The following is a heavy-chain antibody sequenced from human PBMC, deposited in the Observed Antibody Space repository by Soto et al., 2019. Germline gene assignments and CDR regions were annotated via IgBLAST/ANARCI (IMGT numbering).Heavy chain of an antibody. CDR2: IIPIVGIA. CDR3: ARGPVVVVGASYYFDY. D-gene: IGHD2-15*01. J-gene: IGHJ4*02. Sequence: QIQLVQSGAEVKKPGSSVKVSCKASGGTFSSHTFSWVRQAPGQGVEWMGRIIPIVGIAYYAQKFQARFTITADKTTSTAYLELSSLRSEDTAMYYCARGPVVVVGASYYFDYWGQGTLVTVSS. V-gene: IGHV1-69*02. CDR1: GGTFSSHT.